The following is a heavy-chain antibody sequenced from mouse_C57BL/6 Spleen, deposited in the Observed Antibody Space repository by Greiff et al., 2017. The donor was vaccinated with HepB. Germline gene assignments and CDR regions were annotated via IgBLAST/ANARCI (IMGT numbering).Heavy chain of an antibody. D-gene: IGHD1-1*01. Sequence: VQLQQSGAELVRPGASVTLSCKASGYTFTDYEMHWVKQTPVHGLEWIGAIDPETGGTAYNQKFKGKAILTADKSSSTAYMELRSLTSEDSAVYYCTRVYLITTVVVPFDDWGQGTTLTVSS. CDR1: GYTFTDYE. V-gene: IGHV1-15*01. CDR2: IDPETGGT. CDR3: TRVYLITTVVVPFDD. J-gene: IGHJ2*01.